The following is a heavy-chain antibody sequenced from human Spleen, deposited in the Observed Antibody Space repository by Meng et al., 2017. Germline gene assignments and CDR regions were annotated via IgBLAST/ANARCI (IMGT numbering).Heavy chain of an antibody. V-gene: IGHV4-34*09. CDR2: INHSGST. J-gene: IGHJ4*02. CDR1: GGSFSGYY. Sequence: QVHLQESGPGLAKPSQTLSLTCAVYGGSFSGYYWSWIRQPPGKGLEWIGEINHSGSTNYNPSLKSRVTISVDTSKNQFSLKLSSVTAADTAVYYCASNDLGARRGFGYWGQGTLVTVSS. D-gene: IGHD1-26*01. CDR3: ASNDLGARRGFGY.